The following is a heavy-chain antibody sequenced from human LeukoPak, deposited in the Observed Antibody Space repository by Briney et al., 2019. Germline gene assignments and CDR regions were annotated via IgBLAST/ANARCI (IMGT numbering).Heavy chain of an antibody. V-gene: IGHV1-2*02. CDR3: ARDGYYDFWSGYYTNNWFDP. J-gene: IGHJ5*02. CDR1: GYTFTGYY. Sequence: ASVKVSCKASGYTFTGYYMHWVRQAPGQGLEWMGWINPNSGDTNYAQKFQGRVTMTRDTSISTAYMELSRLRSDDTAVYYCARDGYYDFWSGYYTNNWFDPWGQGTLVTVSS. D-gene: IGHD3-3*01. CDR2: INPNSGDT.